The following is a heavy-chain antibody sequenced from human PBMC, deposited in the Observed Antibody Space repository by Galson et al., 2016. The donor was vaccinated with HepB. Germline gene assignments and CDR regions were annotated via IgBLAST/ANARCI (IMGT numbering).Heavy chain of an antibody. D-gene: IGHD4-11*01. J-gene: IGHJ4*02. V-gene: IGHV3-30-3*01. CDR1: GFNFRTYS. CDR3: TREIKLTTPRPNDQ. CDR2: ISYDGDSK. Sequence: SLRLSCAASGFNFRTYSMNWVRQAPGRGLEWLAIISYDGDSKYYADSVKGRFTISRDNSRNTLSLQTNSLRDDDTAIYYCTREIKLTTPRPNDQWGQGTLVTVSS.